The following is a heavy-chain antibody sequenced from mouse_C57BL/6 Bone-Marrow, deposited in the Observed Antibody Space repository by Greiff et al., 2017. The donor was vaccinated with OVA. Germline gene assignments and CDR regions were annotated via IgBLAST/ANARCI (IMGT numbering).Heavy chain of an antibody. Sequence: EVQGVEPEGGLVQPGSSMKLSCTASGFTFSDYYMAWVRQVPEQGLEWVANINHDGSSTYYLDSLKSRSIISIANSKNILYLQMSSLKSEYTSTYYCARAITTVVAFDYWCQGTTLTVSA. CDR1: GFTFSDYY. CDR3: ARAITTVVAFDY. D-gene: IGHD1-1*01. CDR2: INHDGSST. V-gene: IGHV5-16*01. J-gene: IGHJ2*01.